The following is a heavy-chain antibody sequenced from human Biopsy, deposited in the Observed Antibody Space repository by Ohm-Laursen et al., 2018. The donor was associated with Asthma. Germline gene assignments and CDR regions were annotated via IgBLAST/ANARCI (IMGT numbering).Heavy chain of an antibody. J-gene: IGHJ4*02. V-gene: IGHV1-24*01. Sequence: SSVKVSCKISGYSLTDLSMHWVRQAPGQGLEWMGRHDHEEGGTVNARRFQGRVTMTEDTSTDTAYMGLSSLSSDDTAVYYCASDFPKDYVRYNFQFWGQGTLVTVSS. CDR2: HDHEEGGT. D-gene: IGHD4-17*01. CDR1: GYSLTDLS. CDR3: ASDFPKDYVRYNFQF.